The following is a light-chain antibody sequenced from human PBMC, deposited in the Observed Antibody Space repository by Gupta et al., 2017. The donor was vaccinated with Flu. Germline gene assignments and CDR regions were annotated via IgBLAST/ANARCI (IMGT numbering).Light chain of an antibody. Sequence: EVVMTQSPATLSVSPGESATLSCRASQSISSDLAWYQQKPGQAPRLLIYGASTRATGVPARFSGSGSGTEFTLTISSRQSEDFAVYYCQHYKNWPPWTFGQGTKVDLK. V-gene: IGKV3-15*01. CDR2: GAS. CDR3: QHYKNWPPWT. J-gene: IGKJ1*01. CDR1: QSISSD.